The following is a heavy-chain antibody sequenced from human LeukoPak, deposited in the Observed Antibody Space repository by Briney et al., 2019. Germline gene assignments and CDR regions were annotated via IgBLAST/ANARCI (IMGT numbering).Heavy chain of an antibody. CDR2: LKSRGSGETA. J-gene: IGHJ4*02. CDR3: ARDLDRRASYFDY. V-gene: IGHV3-15*01. CDR1: GFNFNAAW. Sequence: GGSLRLSCTVSGFNFNAAWMSWVRLAPGKGLQWVGRLKSRGSGETADYSAPVKGRFTVSRDDSQNTLYLQMNSLRAEDTAVYYCARDLDRRASYFDYWGQGTLVTVSS.